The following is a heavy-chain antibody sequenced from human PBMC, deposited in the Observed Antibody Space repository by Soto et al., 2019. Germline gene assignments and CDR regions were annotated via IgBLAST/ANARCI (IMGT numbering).Heavy chain of an antibody. CDR3: ARFLPAVPNWFDP. J-gene: IGHJ5*02. CDR2: IYYSGST. CDR1: GGSISSYY. V-gene: IGHV4-59*08. Sequence: SETLSLTCTVSGGSISSYYWSWIRQPPGKGLEWIGYIYYSGSTNYNPSLKSRVTISVDTSKNQFSLKLSSVTAADTAVYYCARFLPAVPNWFDPWGQGTLVTVSS. D-gene: IGHD2-2*01.